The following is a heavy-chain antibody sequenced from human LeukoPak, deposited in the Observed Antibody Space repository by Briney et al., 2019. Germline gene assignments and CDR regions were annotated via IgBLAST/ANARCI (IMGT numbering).Heavy chain of an antibody. CDR3: ASGYSSSWATFDY. CDR2: ISSSSTDI. CDR1: GFTFSSYS. V-gene: IGHV3-21*01. Sequence: GSLRLSCAASGFTFSSYSMNWVRQAPGKGLEWVSSISSSSTDIYYADSVKGRFTISRDNAKNSLYLQMNSLRVEDTAVYYCASGYSSSWATFDYWGQGTLVTVSS. D-gene: IGHD6-13*01. J-gene: IGHJ4*02.